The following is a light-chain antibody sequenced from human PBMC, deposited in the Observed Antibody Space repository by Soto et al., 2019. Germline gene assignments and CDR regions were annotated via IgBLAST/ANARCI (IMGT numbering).Light chain of an antibody. J-gene: IGLJ1*01. V-gene: IGLV1-40*01. CDR3: QSYDSSLSGYV. CDR1: SSNIGAGSD. Sequence: SVLTQPPSVSGAPGQRVTISCTGSSSNIGAGSDVHWYQQLPGTAPKLLIYNNNKRPSGVPDRFSGSKSGTPASLAITGLQAEDEADYYCQSYDSSLSGYVFGTGTKVTVL. CDR2: NNN.